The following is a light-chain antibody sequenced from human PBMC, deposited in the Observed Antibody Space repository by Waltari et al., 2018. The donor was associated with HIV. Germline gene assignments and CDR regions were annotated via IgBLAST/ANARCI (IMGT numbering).Light chain of an antibody. CDR1: SANIGSNT. J-gene: IGLJ3*02. CDR2: SNN. V-gene: IGLV1-44*01. CDR3: ATWDDSLNVPWV. Sequence: QSVLTQPPSASGTPGQRVTISCSGSSANIGSNTVNWSQPIPGAAPKLLIYSNNQRPSGVPDRFSGSKSGTSASLAISGFQSEDEADYDCATWDDSLNVPWVFGGGTELTVL.